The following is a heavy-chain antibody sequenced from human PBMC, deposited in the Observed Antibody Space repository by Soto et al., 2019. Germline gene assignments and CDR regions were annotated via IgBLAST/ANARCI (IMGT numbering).Heavy chain of an antibody. J-gene: IGHJ4*02. Sequence: QVQLVESGGGVVQPGRSLRLSCAASGFIFNRYGMHWVRQAPGKGLEWVAVISYDGRNKYYADSVKGRFTISRDYSKDTLYLQMNSLRAEDTAVYYCAKAVDITVRGVPPSDYWGQGTLVTVSS. V-gene: IGHV3-30*18. CDR1: GFIFNRYG. D-gene: IGHD3-10*01. CDR2: ISYDGRNK. CDR3: AKAVDITVRGVPPSDY.